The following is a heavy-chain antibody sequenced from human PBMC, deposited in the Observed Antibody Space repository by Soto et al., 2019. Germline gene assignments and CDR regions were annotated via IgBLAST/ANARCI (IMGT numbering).Heavy chain of an antibody. Sequence: GGSLRLSCASSGFTFVSYSMNWVRQAPGKGLEWVSYISSSSSTIYYADSVKGRFTISRDNAKNSLYLQMNSLRDEDTAVYYCASPTLSTYYDFWSGYYRAPYGMDVWGQGTTVTVSS. CDR2: ISSSSSTI. CDR1: GFTFVSYS. J-gene: IGHJ6*02. V-gene: IGHV3-48*02. CDR3: ASPTLSTYYDFWSGYYRAPYGMDV. D-gene: IGHD3-3*01.